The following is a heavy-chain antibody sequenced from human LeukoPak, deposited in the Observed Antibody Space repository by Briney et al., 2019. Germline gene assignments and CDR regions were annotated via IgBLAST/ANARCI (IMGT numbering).Heavy chain of an antibody. CDR3: AREAPLRDIVVVPAAIHYFDY. J-gene: IGHJ4*02. D-gene: IGHD2-2*02. CDR2: IYYSGST. CDR1: GGSISSGDYY. V-gene: IGHV4-30-4*01. Sequence: SQTLSLTCTVSGGSISSGDYYWSWIRQPPGKGLEWIGYIYYSGSTYYNPSLKSRVTISVDTSKNQFSLKLSSVTAADTAVYYCAREAPLRDIVVVPAAIHYFDYWGQGTLVTVSS.